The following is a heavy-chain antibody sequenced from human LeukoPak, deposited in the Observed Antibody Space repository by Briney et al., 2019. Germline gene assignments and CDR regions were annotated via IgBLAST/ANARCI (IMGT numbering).Heavy chain of an antibody. D-gene: IGHD6-19*01. CDR2: ISGSGGST. CDR3: STSSSDLFRKAYYYYYMDV. Sequence: GSLRLSCAASGFTFSSYAMSWVRQAPGKGLEWVSAISGSGGSTYYADSVKGRFTISRDNSKNTLYLQMNSLKTEDTALYYCSTSSSDLFRKAYYYYYMDVWGKGTTVTISS. J-gene: IGHJ6*03. V-gene: IGHV3-23*01. CDR1: GFTFSSYA.